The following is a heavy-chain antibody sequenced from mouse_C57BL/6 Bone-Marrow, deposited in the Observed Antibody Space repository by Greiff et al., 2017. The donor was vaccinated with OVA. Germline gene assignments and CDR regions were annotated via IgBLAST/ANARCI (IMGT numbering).Heavy chain of an antibody. CDR3: ARAPIYYSNYGWYFDV. J-gene: IGHJ1*03. CDR2: ISYSGCT. CDR1: GYSITSDY. V-gene: IGHV3-8*01. Sequence: EVKLQESGPGLAKPSQTLSLTCSVTGYSITSDYWNWIRKFPGNKLEYMGYISYSGCTYYNPSLKSRISITRDTSKNQYYLQLNSVTTEDTATYYCARAPIYYSNYGWYFDVWGTGTTVTVSS. D-gene: IGHD2-5*01.